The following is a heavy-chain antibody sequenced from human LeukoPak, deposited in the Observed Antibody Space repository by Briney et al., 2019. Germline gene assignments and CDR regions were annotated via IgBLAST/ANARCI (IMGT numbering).Heavy chain of an antibody. CDR1: GGSISSYY. CDR3: ARGSPFGSGSPSDY. Sequence: PSETLSLTCIVSGGSISSYYWTWIRQPPGKGLEWIGHISYSVSTNYNPSLKSRVTISMDTSKNQFSLKLNSMTAADTAVYYCARGSPFGSGSPSDYWGQGTLVTVSS. CDR2: ISYSVST. V-gene: IGHV4-59*01. D-gene: IGHD3-10*01. J-gene: IGHJ4*02.